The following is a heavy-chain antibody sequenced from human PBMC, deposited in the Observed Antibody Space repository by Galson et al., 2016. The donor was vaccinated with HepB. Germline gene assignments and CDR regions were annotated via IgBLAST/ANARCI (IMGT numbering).Heavy chain of an antibody. J-gene: IGHJ4*02. CDR2: ISDDGSDK. Sequence: SLRLSCAASRFTFSASWMVWVRQATGKGLEWVASISDDGSDKYYVDTVKGRFAISRDNARNSLFLQMNSLRTEDTAVYYCAKDRDGAVAGTVDFDSWGQGTLVTVSS. V-gene: IGHV3-7*01. CDR3: AKDRDGAVAGTVDFDS. CDR1: RFTFSASW. D-gene: IGHD6-19*01.